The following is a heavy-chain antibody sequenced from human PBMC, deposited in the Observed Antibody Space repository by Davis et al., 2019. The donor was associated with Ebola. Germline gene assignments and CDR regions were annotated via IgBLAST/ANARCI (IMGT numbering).Heavy chain of an antibody. CDR1: GFTFSSYG. V-gene: IGHV3-33*01. CDR3: AGGQMYNWNLNY. D-gene: IGHD1-20*01. CDR2: IWYDGSNK. Sequence: PGGSLRLSCAASGFTFSSYGMHWVRQAPGKGLEWVAVIWYDGSNKYYADSVKGRFTISRDNSKNTLYLQMNSLRAEDTAVYYCAGGQMYNWNLNYWGQGTLVTVS. J-gene: IGHJ4*02.